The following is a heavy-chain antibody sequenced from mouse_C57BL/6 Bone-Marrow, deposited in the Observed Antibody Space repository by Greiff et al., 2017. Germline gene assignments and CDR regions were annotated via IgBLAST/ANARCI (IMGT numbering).Heavy chain of an antibody. CDR1: GYTFTSYW. Sequence: EVKLVESGTVLARPGASVKMSCKTSGYTFTSYWMHWVKQRPGQGLEWIGAIYPGNSDTSYNQKFKGKANLTAVTSASTAYMELSSLTNEDSAVYYCTRRSIYYGNPWFAYWGQGTLVTVSA. J-gene: IGHJ3*01. CDR2: IYPGNSDT. V-gene: IGHV1-5*01. CDR3: TRRSIYYGNPWFAY. D-gene: IGHD2-1*01.